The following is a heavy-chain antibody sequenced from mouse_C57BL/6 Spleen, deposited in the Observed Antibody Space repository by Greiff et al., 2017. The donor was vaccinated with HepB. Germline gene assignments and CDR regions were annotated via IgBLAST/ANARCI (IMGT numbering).Heavy chain of an antibody. CDR3: AREGALDSSGYAWFAY. CDR2: ILPGSGST. Sequence: VQLQQSGAELMKPGASVKLSCKATGYTFTGYWIEWVKQRPGHGLEWIGEILPGSGSTNYNEKFKGKATFTADTSSNTAYMQLSSLTTEDSAIYYGAREGALDSSGYAWFAYWGQGTLVTVSA. CDR1: GYTFTGYW. J-gene: IGHJ3*01. V-gene: IGHV1-9*01. D-gene: IGHD3-2*02.